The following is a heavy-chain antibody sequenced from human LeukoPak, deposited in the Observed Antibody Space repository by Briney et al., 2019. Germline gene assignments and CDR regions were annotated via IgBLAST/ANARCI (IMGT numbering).Heavy chain of an antibody. V-gene: IGHV4-31*03. CDR2: IYYSGST. CDR1: GGSTSSGGYY. Sequence: SQTLSLTCTVSGGSTSSGGYYWSWIRQHPGKGLEWIGYIYYSGSTYYNPSLKSRVTISVDTSKNQFSLKLSSVTAADTAVYYCAREEKVATWAYFDYWGQGTLVTVSS. D-gene: IGHD5-12*01. CDR3: AREEKVATWAYFDY. J-gene: IGHJ4*02.